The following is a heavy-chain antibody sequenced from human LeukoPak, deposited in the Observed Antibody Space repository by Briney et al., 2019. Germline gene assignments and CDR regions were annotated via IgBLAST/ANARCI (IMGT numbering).Heavy chain of an antibody. V-gene: IGHV3-21*01. CDR3: ARESGSPVDFDY. D-gene: IGHD1-26*01. Sequence: GGSLRLSCAASGFTFSSYSMNWVRQAPGKGLEWVSSISSSSSYIYYADSVKGRFTISRDNAKNSLYLQMNSLRAEDPAVYYCARESGSPVDFDYWGQGTLVTVSS. CDR1: GFTFSSYS. CDR2: ISSSSSYI. J-gene: IGHJ4*02.